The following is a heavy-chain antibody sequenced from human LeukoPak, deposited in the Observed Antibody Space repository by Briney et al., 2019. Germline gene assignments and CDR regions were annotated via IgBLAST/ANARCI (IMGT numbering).Heavy chain of an antibody. Sequence: PGGSLRLSCAASGLTFSSWAMSWVRQAPGKGVEWVSAISGSGGSTYYAGSVKGRFTISRDNFKNTLFLQMNSLRAEDTAVYYCAKGTYSSSPRDYWGQGTLVTVSS. J-gene: IGHJ4*02. V-gene: IGHV3-23*01. CDR2: ISGSGGST. CDR1: GLTFSSWA. D-gene: IGHD6-6*01. CDR3: AKGTYSSSPRDY.